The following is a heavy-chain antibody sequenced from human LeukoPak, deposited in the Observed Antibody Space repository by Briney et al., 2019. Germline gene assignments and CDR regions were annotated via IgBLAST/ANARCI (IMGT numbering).Heavy chain of an antibody. CDR1: GFTFDDYA. D-gene: IGHD3-22*01. Sequence: GGSLRLSCAASGFTFDDYAMHRVRQAPGKGLEWVSGISWNSGSIGYADSVKGRFTISRDNAKNSLYLQMNSLRAEDTALYYCAKGLDYDSSGYYSYWGQGTLVTVSS. V-gene: IGHV3-9*01. J-gene: IGHJ4*02. CDR3: AKGLDYDSSGYYSY. CDR2: ISWNSGSI.